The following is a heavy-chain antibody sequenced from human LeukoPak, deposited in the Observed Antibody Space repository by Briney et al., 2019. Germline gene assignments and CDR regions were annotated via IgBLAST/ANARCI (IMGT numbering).Heavy chain of an antibody. CDR2: IYYSGST. CDR1: GGSISSYY. V-gene: IGHV4-59*01. Sequence: PSETLSLTCTVSGGSISSYYWSWIRQPPGKGLEWIGYIYYSGSTNYNPSLKSRVTISVDTSKNQFSLKLSSVTAADTAVYYCAREGRDYDSWSGYSSPYYYGMDVWGQGTTVTVSS. J-gene: IGHJ6*02. CDR3: AREGRDYDSWSGYSSPYYYGMDV. D-gene: IGHD3-3*01.